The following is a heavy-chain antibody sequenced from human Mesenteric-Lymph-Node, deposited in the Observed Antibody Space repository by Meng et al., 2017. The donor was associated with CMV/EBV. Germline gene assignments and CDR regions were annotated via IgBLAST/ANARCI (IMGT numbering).Heavy chain of an antibody. CDR1: GVSINNDNW. CDR3: ARHNWDYVGNWFDP. J-gene: IGHJ5*02. D-gene: IGHD1-7*01. V-gene: IGHV4-4*02. CDR2: MYHTGSA. Sequence: VSGVSINNDNWWSGVRQPPGKGLEWIAEMYHTGSANYNPSLKSRVTISLDKSKNHFSLRLTSVTAADTAIYYCARHNWDYVGNWFDPWGPGTLVTVSS.